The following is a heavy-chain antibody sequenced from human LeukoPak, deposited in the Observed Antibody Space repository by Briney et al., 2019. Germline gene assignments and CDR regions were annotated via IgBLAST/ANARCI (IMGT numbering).Heavy chain of an antibody. V-gene: IGHV3-30*18. Sequence: GGSMSLSCAASGFTFSSYGRQWLRQAPGKGLEGGVVISCDGSNKYYADTVRGRFTISRDNSKSTLYLQMNSLRAEGTAVYYCAKTFGGVIVQYYFDYWGQGTLVTVSS. D-gene: IGHD3-16*02. CDR1: GFTFSSYG. J-gene: IGHJ4*02. CDR3: AKTFGGVIVQYYFDY. CDR2: ISCDGSNK.